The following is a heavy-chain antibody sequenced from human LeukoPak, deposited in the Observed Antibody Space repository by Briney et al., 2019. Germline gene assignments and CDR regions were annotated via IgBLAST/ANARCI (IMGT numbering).Heavy chain of an antibody. D-gene: IGHD3-3*01. CDR2: ISGSGGST. Sequence: GGSLRLSCASSGFTFSSYAMSWVRQAPGKGLEWVSAISGSGGSTYYADSVKGRFTISRDNSKNTLYLQMNSLRAEDTAVYYCARYYDFWSGYFPPSHYYYGMDVWGQGTTATVSS. CDR3: ARYYDFWSGYFPPSHYYYGMDV. CDR1: GFTFSSYA. V-gene: IGHV3-23*01. J-gene: IGHJ6*02.